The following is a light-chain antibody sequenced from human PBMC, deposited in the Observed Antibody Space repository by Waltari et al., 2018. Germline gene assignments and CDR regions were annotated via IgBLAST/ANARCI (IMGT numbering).Light chain of an antibody. CDR3: AAWDDSLSGLWV. Sequence: QSVLTQPPSASGTPGQRVTIPCSGSSSNIGNTFVSWYQQLPGMAPKLLISRNNQRPSGVPDRFSGSKSATSASLAISGLRSEDEADYYCAAWDDSLSGLWVFGTGTKVTVL. CDR2: RNN. CDR1: SSNIGNTF. J-gene: IGLJ1*01. V-gene: IGLV1-47*01.